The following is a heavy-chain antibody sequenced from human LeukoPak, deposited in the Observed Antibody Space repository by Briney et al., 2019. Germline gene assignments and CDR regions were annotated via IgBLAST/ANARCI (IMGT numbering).Heavy chain of an antibody. CDR1: GGSISSGGYY. J-gene: IGHJ4*02. Sequence: TLSLTCPVSGGSISSGGYYWSWIRQHPGKGLEWIGYIYYSGSTYYNPSLKSRVTISVDTSKNQFSLKLSSVTAADTAVYYCARDRANYYFDYWGQGTLVTVSS. CDR3: ARDRANYYFDY. D-gene: IGHD3-10*01. V-gene: IGHV4-31*03. CDR2: IYYSGST.